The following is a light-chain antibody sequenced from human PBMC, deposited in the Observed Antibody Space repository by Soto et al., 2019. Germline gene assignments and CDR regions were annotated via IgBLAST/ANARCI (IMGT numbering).Light chain of an antibody. Sequence: QSVLTQPASVSGSPGPSITISCTGTSSDVGGYNYVSWYQHHPGKAPKLMIYEVSNRPAGVSNRFSGSKSGNTASLTISGRQAEDEGDDYCTSYTSSSTHDVLFGGGTKLTVL. V-gene: IGLV2-14*01. J-gene: IGLJ2*01. CDR2: EVS. CDR3: TSYTSSSTHDVL. CDR1: SSDVGGYNY.